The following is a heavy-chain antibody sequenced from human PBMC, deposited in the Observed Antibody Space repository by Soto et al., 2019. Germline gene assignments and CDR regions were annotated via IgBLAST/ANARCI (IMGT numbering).Heavy chain of an antibody. D-gene: IGHD3-10*01. J-gene: IGHJ4*01. V-gene: IGHV3-15*07. Sequence: EVELGESGGGLVKPGGSLTLSCAASGFSFKNAWMNWVRQAPGKGLEWVGRIKNKNDGGTTDYAAFVKGRFTISRDASENTLYLHMNGLKTEDTGVYFCTGLWFGEIYNYWGQGSLVTVSS. CDR3: TGLWFGEIYNY. CDR1: GFSFKNAW. CDR2: IKNKNDGGTT.